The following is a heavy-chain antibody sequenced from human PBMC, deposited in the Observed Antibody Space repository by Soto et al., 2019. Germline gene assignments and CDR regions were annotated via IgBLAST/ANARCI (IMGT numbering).Heavy chain of an antibody. CDR1: GGSISSSSYY. CDR2: IYYSGST. Sequence: TSETLSLTCTVSGGSISSSSYYWGWIRQPPWTGLEWIGDIYYSGSTYYNPSLKSRVTISVDTSKNQFSLKLSSVTAADTAVYYCASLPPLDILTGPLEFDYWGQGILVTVSS. D-gene: IGHD3-9*01. CDR3: ASLPPLDILTGPLEFDY. V-gene: IGHV4-39*01. J-gene: IGHJ4*02.